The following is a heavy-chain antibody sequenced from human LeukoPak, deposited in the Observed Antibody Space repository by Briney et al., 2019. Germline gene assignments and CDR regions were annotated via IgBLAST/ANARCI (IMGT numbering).Heavy chain of an antibody. J-gene: IGHJ5*02. V-gene: IGHV1-2*02. D-gene: IGHD1-26*01. CDR2: INPNSGGT. CDR3: ARVGAALNWFDP. Sequence: ASVKVSCMASGYTFTGYYMHWVRQAPGQGLEWMGWINPNSGGTNYAQKFQGRVTMTRDTSISTAYMELSRLRSDDTAVYYCARVGAALNWFDPWGQGTLVTVSS. CDR1: GYTFTGYY.